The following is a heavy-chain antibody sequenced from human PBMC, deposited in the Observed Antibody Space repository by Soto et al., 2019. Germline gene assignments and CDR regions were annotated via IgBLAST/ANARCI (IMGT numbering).Heavy chain of an antibody. J-gene: IGHJ4*02. CDR2: ISTTSTYI. V-gene: IGHV3-21*01. CDR1: VFIFSGYS. CDR3: ARDGIVGTTDFFDY. Sequence: WWSLRLSCSGSVFIFSGYSMNWVRQAPGKGLEWVSSISTTSTYIYYADSVKGRFTVSRDNAKNSLYLQMTGLRPEDTAMYYCARDGIVGTTDFFDYWGQGTLVTVSS. D-gene: IGHD1-26*01.